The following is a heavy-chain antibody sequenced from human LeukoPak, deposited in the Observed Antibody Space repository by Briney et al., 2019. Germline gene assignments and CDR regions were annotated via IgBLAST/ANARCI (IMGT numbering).Heavy chain of an antibody. D-gene: IGHD3-22*01. CDR3: AKGWSHYYDSSGYPSAYPDY. CDR1: GFTFSTYA. V-gene: IGHV3-30-3*01. J-gene: IGHJ4*02. CDR2: MSYDGNNK. Sequence: GGSLRLSCAASGFTFSTYAMHWVRQAPGKGLEWVAVMSYDGNNKYYADSVKGRFTISRDNSKNTLYLQINSLRAEDTAVYYCAKGWSHYYDSSGYPSAYPDYWGQGTLVTVSS.